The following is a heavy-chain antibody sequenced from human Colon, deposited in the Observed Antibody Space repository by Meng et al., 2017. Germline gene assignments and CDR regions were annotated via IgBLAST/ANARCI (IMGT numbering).Heavy chain of an antibody. CDR3: ANRFV. CDR2: IHSSAGT. Sequence: GGVLVHRGGSLRLSCAVSGCSVSSDFMIWVRQAPGKGLEWVSMIHSSAGTFFADSVKGRFTVSTDNSKNTLYLQMNSLRIEDTAVYHCANRFVWGLGTLVTVSS. CDR1: GCSVSSDF. V-gene: IGHV3-66*02. J-gene: IGHJ4*02. D-gene: IGHD3-3*01.